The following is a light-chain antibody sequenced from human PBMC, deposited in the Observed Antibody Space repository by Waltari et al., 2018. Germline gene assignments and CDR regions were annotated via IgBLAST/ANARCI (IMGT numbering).Light chain of an antibody. CDR2: KTS. Sequence: DIQMTQSPSTLSSSVGDRITTTCRASQSFLYWLAWYQQKPGKAPKLLIYKTSSLKSGVPSRFSGSASGTEFTLTISSLQPDDFATYYCQRYESYPFTFGGGTKVEIK. CDR1: QSFLYW. V-gene: IGKV1-5*03. J-gene: IGKJ4*01. CDR3: QRYESYPFT.